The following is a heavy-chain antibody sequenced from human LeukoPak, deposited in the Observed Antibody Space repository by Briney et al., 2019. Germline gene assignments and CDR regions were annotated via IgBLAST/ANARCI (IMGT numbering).Heavy chain of an antibody. J-gene: IGHJ4*02. V-gene: IGHV1-46*01. D-gene: IGHD3-10*01. CDR1: GYTFTSYY. Sequence: VASVKVSCKSSGYTFTSYYMYWVRQAPGQGLEWMGIINPSGGSTSYAQKFQGRVTMTRDTSTSTVYMELSRLRSEDTAVYYCARDSGMVRGTVDYWGQGTLVTVSS. CDR3: ARDSGMVRGTVDY. CDR2: INPSGGST.